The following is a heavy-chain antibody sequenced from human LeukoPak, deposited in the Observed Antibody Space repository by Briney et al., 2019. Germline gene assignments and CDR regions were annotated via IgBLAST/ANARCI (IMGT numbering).Heavy chain of an antibody. CDR2: ISGSGGST. V-gene: IGHV3-23*01. D-gene: IGHD3-16*01. J-gene: IGHJ4*02. Sequence: PGGSLRLSCAASGFTFSSYAMSWVRQAPGKGLEWVSAISGSGGSTYYADSVKGRFTISRDNSKNALYLQMNSLRAEDTAVYYCAKLSTGGFGRDYWGQGTLVTVSS. CDR3: AKLSTGGFGRDY. CDR1: GFTFSSYA.